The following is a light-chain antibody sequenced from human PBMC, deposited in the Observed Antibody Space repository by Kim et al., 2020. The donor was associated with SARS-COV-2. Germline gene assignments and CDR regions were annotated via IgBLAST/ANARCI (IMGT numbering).Light chain of an antibody. CDR1: QSINSY. Sequence: DIQMTQSPSSLSASVGDRVTITCQASQSINSYLNWYQQKPGKAPKFLMYAASSLQSGVPSRFSGSGHGTDFTLTIRGLQPEDFATYYCQQSYIPPYSCGQGTKLEI. CDR3: QQSYIPPYS. CDR2: AAS. V-gene: IGKV1-39*01. J-gene: IGKJ2*03.